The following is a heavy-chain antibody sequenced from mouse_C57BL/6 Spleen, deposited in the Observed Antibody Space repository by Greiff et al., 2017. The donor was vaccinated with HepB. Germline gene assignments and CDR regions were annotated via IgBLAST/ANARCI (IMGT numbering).Heavy chain of an antibody. CDR3: AMAHDGYGWDSDV. V-gene: IGHV1-47*01. Sequence: VQLQQSGAELVKPGASVKMSCKASGYTFTTYPIEWMKQNHGTSLEWIGNFHPYTDDTKYHEKFKGKATLTVEKSSSTVYLVLSRLTSDDSAVLYLAMAHDGYGWDSDVWGKGTTVTDSP. J-gene: IGHJ1*03. CDR2: FHPYTDDT. D-gene: IGHD2-3*01. CDR1: GYTFTTYP.